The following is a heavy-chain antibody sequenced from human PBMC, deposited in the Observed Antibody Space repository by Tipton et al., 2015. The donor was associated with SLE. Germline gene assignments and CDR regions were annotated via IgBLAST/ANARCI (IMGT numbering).Heavy chain of an antibody. Sequence: TLSLTCAVSDFSVSSSHYCGWFRQPPGKGLEWIGSIYYSGSTYYNPSLKSRVTISVDTSKNQFSLKLSSVTAADTAVYYCASLSGYSSSWYGNNWFDPWGQGIPVTVSS. J-gene: IGHJ5*02. CDR3: ASLSGYSSSWYGNNWFDP. CDR1: DFSVSSSHY. CDR2: IYYSGST. V-gene: IGHV4-38-2*01. D-gene: IGHD6-13*01.